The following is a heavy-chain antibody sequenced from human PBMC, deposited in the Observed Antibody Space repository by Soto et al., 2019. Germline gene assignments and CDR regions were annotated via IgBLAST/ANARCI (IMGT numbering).Heavy chain of an antibody. CDR1: GGSISSGGYY. CDR3: AREIKYYYDSSGYYIDY. D-gene: IGHD3-22*01. J-gene: IGHJ4*02. V-gene: IGHV4-31*03. CDR2: IYYSGST. Sequence: SETLSLTCTVSGGSISSGGYYWSWIRQHPGKGLEWIGYIYYSGSTYYNPSLKSRVTISVDTSKNQFSLKLSSVTAADTAVYYCAREIKYYYDSSGYYIDYWGQGTLVTVSS.